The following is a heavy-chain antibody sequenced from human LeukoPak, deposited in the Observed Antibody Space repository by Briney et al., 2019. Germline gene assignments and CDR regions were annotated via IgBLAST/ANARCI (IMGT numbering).Heavy chain of an antibody. Sequence: GRSLRLSCAASGFTFSSYGMHWVRQVPGKGLEWVAVIWYDGSNKYYADSVKGRFTISRDNSKNTLYLQMNSLRAEDTAVYYCARDSRYYYMDVWGKGTTVTVSS. CDR1: GFTFSSYG. CDR3: ARDSRYYYMDV. CDR2: IWYDGSNK. J-gene: IGHJ6*03. V-gene: IGHV3-33*01.